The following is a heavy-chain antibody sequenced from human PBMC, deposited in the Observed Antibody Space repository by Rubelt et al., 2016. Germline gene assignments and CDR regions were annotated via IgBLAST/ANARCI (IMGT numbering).Heavy chain of an antibody. J-gene: IGHJ4*02. D-gene: IGHD6-6*01. Sequence: GKGLEWVAVISSDGSNKYYPDSVKGRFTISRDKSKNTLYLQMNSLRAEDTAVYYCAKVAIGARPGRYYFDDWGQGTLVTVSS. CDR3: AKVAIGARPGRYYFDD. V-gene: IGHV3-30*18. CDR2: ISSDGSNK.